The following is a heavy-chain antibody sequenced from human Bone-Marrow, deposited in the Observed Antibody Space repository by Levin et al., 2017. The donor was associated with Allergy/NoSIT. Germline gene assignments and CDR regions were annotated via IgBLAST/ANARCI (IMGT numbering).Heavy chain of an antibody. J-gene: IGHJ5*02. D-gene: IGHD2-2*01. V-gene: IGHV3-30*15. Sequence: DSVKGRFTISRDNSRNTQYLQMSSLRADDTAVYYCAKSKFDKGSCSGTSCYHPFDPWGQGTLVTVSS. CDR3: AKSKFDKGSCSGTSCYHPFDP.